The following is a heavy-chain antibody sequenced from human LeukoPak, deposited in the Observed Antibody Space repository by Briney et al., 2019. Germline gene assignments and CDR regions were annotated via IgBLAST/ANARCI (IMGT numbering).Heavy chain of an antibody. V-gene: IGHV3-23*01. CDR2: ISGSGGST. Sequence: GGSLRLSCAASGFTFSSYSMTWVRQAPGKGLEWVSSISGSGGSTYYAGSVKGRFTISRDNSKNALYLQMDSLRDEDTAVYYCAGDKAPRYFDWLDLEYYYYGMDVWGQGTTVTVSS. CDR1: GFTFSSYS. J-gene: IGHJ6*02. CDR3: AGDKAPRYFDWLDLEYYYYGMDV. D-gene: IGHD3-9*01.